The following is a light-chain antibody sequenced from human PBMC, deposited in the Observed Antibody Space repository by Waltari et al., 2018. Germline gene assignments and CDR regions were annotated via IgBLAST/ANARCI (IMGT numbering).Light chain of an antibody. J-gene: IGLJ1*01. V-gene: IGLV2-14*03. CDR1: SSDVGNHNY. CDR2: DVS. Sequence: QSALTQPASVSGSPGQSLTISCTGTSSDVGNHNYVSWYQQHPGKAPKLMIYDVSNRPSGVSNRFSGSKSGNTASLTISGLQAEDEAEYYCSSYTSSDTYVFGTGTKVTVL. CDR3: SSYTSSDTYV.